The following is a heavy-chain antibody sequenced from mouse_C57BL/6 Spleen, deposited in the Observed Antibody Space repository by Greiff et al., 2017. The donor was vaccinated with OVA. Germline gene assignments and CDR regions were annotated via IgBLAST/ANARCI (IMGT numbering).Heavy chain of an antibody. Sequence: EVMLVESGGGLVKPGGSLKLSCAASGFTFSSYAMSWVRQTPEKRLEWVATISDGGSYTYYPDNVKGRFTISRDNAKNNLYLQMSHLKSEDTAMYYCARDSTVVATPLYAMDYWGQGTSVTVSS. CDR3: ARDSTVVATPLYAMDY. D-gene: IGHD1-1*01. V-gene: IGHV5-4*01. CDR1: GFTFSSYA. CDR2: ISDGGSYT. J-gene: IGHJ4*01.